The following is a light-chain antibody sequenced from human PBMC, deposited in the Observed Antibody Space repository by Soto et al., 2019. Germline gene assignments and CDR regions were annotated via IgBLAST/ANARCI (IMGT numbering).Light chain of an antibody. CDR1: QGISSY. CDR2: TAS. CDR3: QQLNSYPFT. V-gene: IGKV1-9*01. J-gene: IGKJ3*01. Sequence: IQLTQSPSSLSASVGDRVTITCRASQGISSYLAWYQQKPGKAPQLLIYTASTLQSGVPSRFSGSGSGTDFTLTISSLQPEDFATYYCQQLNSYPFTVGPGTKVDIK.